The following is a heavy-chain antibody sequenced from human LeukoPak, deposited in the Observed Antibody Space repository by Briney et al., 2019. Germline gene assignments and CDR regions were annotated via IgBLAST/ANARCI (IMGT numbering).Heavy chain of an antibody. CDR2: IIPIFGTA. D-gene: IGHD4/OR15-4a*01. CDR3: ARDLWGLHYFDY. Sequence: SVKVSCKASGGTFSSYAISWVRQAPGQGLEWMGGIIPIFGTANYAQKFQGRVTITADKSTSTAYMELSSLRSEDTAVYYCARDLWGLHYFDYWGQGTLVTVSS. CDR1: GGTFSSYA. J-gene: IGHJ4*02. V-gene: IGHV1-69*06.